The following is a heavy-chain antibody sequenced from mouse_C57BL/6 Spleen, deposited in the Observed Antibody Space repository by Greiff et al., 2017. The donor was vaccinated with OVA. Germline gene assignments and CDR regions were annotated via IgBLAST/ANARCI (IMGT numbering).Heavy chain of an antibody. Sequence: EVQGVESGEGLVKPGVSLKLSCAASGFTFSSYAMSWVRQTPEKRLEWVAYISSGGDYIYYADTVKGRFTISRDNARNTLYLQMSSLKSEDTAMYYCTRVPTMVTTRYAMDYWGQGTSVTVSS. J-gene: IGHJ4*01. D-gene: IGHD2-9*01. CDR2: ISSGGDYI. V-gene: IGHV5-9-1*02. CDR1: GFTFSSYA. CDR3: TRVPTMVTTRYAMDY.